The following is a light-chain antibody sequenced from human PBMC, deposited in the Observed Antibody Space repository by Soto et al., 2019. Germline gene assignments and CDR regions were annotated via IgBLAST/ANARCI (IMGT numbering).Light chain of an antibody. V-gene: IGKV1-5*01. CDR3: QQYNRYSWT. CDR2: DAS. J-gene: IGKJ1*01. Sequence: DIRMRQSPSTLSASVGDRVTITCRASQSISSWLAWYQQKPGKAPKLLIYDASSLESGVPSRFSGSGSGPDFTLTISSLQPDDFATYYCQQYNRYSWTFGQGTKVDIK. CDR1: QSISSW.